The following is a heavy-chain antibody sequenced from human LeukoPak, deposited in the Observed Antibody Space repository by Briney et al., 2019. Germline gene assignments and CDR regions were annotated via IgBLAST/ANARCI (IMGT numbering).Heavy chain of an antibody. J-gene: IGHJ6*03. CDR1: GFTFSSYG. D-gene: IGHD2-2*01. CDR2: IRYDGSNK. Sequence: GGSLRLSCTASGFTFSSYGMHWVRQAPGKGLEWVAFIRYDGSNKYYADSVKGRFTISRDNSKNTLYLQMNSLRAEDTAVYYCAKGVVVPAATYMDVWGKGTTVTVSS. V-gene: IGHV3-30*02. CDR3: AKGVVVPAATYMDV.